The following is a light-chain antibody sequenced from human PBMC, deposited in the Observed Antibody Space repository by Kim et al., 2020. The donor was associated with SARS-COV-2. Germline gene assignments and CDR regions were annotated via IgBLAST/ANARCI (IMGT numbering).Light chain of an antibody. V-gene: IGLV3-21*04. CDR3: QVWDSSSDHRVV. CDR1: SIGSKS. CDR2: YDS. Sequence: GKAARVACEGNSIGSKSVHWYPQKSRQAPLLVINYDSERPSGVPERFSGSNSGNTAALTISRVEAGDEADYYCQVWDSSSDHRVVFGGGTQLTVL. J-gene: IGLJ2*01.